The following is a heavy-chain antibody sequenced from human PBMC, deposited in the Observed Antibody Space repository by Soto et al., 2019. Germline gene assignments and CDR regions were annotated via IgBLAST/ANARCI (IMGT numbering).Heavy chain of an antibody. D-gene: IGHD1-1*01. Sequence: EVQLLESGGGLVQPGGYLRLYCAASGFTFSSYAMTWVRQAPGKGLEWVSVIRGTGDTTYYADSVKGRFTISRDNSQTTLYLQMSSLRAEDTAIYYCAKQQGPGTPYYYAMDVWGQGTTVTVSS. CDR2: IRGTGDTT. J-gene: IGHJ6*02. CDR3: AKQQGPGTPYYYAMDV. CDR1: GFTFSSYA. V-gene: IGHV3-23*01.